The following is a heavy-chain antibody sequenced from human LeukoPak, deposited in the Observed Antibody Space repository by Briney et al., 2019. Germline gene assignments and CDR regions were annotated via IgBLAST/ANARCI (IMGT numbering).Heavy chain of an antibody. Sequence: PSETLSLTCTVSGGSISSYYWSWIRQPPGKGLEWIGYIYYSGSTNYNPSLKSRVTISVDTSKNQFSLKLSSVTAADTAVYYCASRSGWYQAFDIWGQGTMVTVSS. V-gene: IGHV4-59*01. CDR2: IYYSGST. D-gene: IGHD6-19*01. J-gene: IGHJ3*02. CDR3: ASRSGWYQAFDI. CDR1: GGSISSYY.